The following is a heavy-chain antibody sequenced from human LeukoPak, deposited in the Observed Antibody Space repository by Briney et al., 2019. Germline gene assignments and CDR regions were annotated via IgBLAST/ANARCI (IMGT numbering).Heavy chain of an antibody. J-gene: IGHJ3*02. CDR3: ARDLMLTSGAFDI. V-gene: IGHV4-31*03. CDR2: IYFSGST. Sequence: SETLSLTCTVSGGSISSGGYHWSWNRPHPGKGLEWIGYIYFSGSTYYNPSLKSRVTISGDTSKNQFSLKLSSVTAADTAVYYCARDLMLTSGAFDIWGQGTMVTVSS. CDR1: GGSISSGGYH. D-gene: IGHD4-17*01.